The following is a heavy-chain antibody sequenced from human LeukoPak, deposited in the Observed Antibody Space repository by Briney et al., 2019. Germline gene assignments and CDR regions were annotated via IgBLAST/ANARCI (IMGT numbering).Heavy chain of an antibody. J-gene: IGHJ4*02. D-gene: IGHD2-15*01. V-gene: IGHV1-8*01. Sequence: GASVKVSCKASGYTFTSCDINWVRQATGQGLEWMGWMNPNSGNTSNAQKFQDRVTKTRNTSISTAYKEQSSLRSGDTAVYYCARISPSYCSGGSCYSGYWGQGTLVTVSS. CDR3: ARISPSYCSGGSCYSGY. CDR1: GYTFTSCD. CDR2: MNPNSGNT.